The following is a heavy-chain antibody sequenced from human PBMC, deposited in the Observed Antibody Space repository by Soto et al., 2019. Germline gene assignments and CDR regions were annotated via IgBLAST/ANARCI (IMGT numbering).Heavy chain of an antibody. V-gene: IGHV3-23*01. CDR2: ISGNGENS. CDR3: AKGRDSTLLRWQYFDN. CDR1: GFTYSDFA. Sequence: EVHLLDSGRGLAQPGGSLSLSCASSGFTYSDFAMTWVRQAPGKGLEWVATISGNGENSYYADSVKGRCTISRDNSEYTVSLQMDSLRPEDTAVYYCAKGRDSTLLRWQYFDNWGQGTQVTVSS. D-gene: IGHD4-4*01. J-gene: IGHJ4*02.